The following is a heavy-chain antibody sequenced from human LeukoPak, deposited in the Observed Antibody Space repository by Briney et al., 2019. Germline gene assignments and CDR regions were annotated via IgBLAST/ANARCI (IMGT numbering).Heavy chain of an antibody. Sequence: SQTLSLTCTVSGGSISSGGYYWSWIRQHPGKGLEWIGYIYYSGSTYYTPSLKSRVTISVDTSKSQFSLKLSSVTAADTAVYYCARSTPPKYCSGGSCYPPPEYFQHWGQGTLVTVSS. V-gene: IGHV4-31*03. CDR1: GGSISSGGYY. CDR3: ARSTPPKYCSGGSCYPPPEYFQH. D-gene: IGHD2-15*01. J-gene: IGHJ1*01. CDR2: IYYSGST.